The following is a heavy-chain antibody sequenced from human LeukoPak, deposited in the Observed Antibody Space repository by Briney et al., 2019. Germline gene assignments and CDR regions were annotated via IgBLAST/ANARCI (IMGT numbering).Heavy chain of an antibody. Sequence: GGSLRLSCAASGFTFSIFEVSWVRPAPGGWLGWVSAITYSGATTNYADSVEGRFTISRDNSKNTLYLQMNSLRAEDTAVYYCAKVRYGGNLRGYYFDYWGQGTLVTVSS. J-gene: IGHJ4*02. D-gene: IGHD4-23*01. CDR3: AKVRYGGNLRGYYFDY. CDR1: GFTFSIFE. CDR2: ITYSGATT. V-gene: IGHV3-23*01.